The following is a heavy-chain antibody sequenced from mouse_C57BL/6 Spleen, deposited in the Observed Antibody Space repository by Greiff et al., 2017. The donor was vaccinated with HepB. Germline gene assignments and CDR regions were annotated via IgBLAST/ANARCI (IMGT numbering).Heavy chain of an antibody. CDR2: ISGGGGNT. Sequence: EVMLVESGGGLVKPGGSLKLSCAASGFTFSSYTMSWVRQTPEKRLEWVATISGGGGNTYYPDSVKGRFTISRDNAKNTLYLQMSSLRSEDTALYYCARLITTVVDWYFDVWGTGTTVTVSS. J-gene: IGHJ1*03. CDR3: ARLITTVVDWYFDV. V-gene: IGHV5-9*01. CDR1: GFTFSSYT. D-gene: IGHD1-1*01.